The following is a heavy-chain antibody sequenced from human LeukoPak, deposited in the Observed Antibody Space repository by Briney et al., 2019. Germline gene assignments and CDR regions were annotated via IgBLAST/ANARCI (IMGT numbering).Heavy chain of an antibody. CDR2: IYHSGST. V-gene: IGHV4-4*02. CDR3: ARVSSLGIAAAGRFFDY. CDR1: GGSISSSNW. D-gene: IGHD6-13*01. Sequence: SETLSLTCAVSGGSISSSNWWSWVRQPPGKGLEWIGEIYHSGSTNYNPSLKSRVTISVDKSKNQFSLKLSSVTAADTAVYYCARVSSLGIAAAGRFFDYWGQGTLVTVSS. J-gene: IGHJ4*02.